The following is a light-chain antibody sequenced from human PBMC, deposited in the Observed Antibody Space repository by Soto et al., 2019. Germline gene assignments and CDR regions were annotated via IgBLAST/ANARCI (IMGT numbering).Light chain of an antibody. Sequence: EIQMTQSPATLSVSLGEGATLSCRAGQSVGSDVAWYQQKPGQSPSLLISGTSARAPGVPDRFSGSGSETEFTLAISSLQSEDFAVYYCQKYNKWPITFGPGTLLEIK. CDR3: QKYNKWPIT. CDR2: GTS. J-gene: IGKJ5*01. CDR1: QSVGSD. V-gene: IGKV3-15*01.